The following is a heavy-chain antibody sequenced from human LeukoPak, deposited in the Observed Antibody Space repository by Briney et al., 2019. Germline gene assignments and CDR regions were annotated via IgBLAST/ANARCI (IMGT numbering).Heavy chain of an antibody. D-gene: IGHD6-19*01. CDR1: GGSISGYY. CDR3: ARDGRAGSLFAY. Sequence: SETLPLTCTVSGGSISGYYWSWIRQPPGKGLEWAGYISYSGSTNYNPSLKSRVTISVDTSKNQFSLKLSSVTAADTAIYYCARDGRAGSLFAYWGQGTLVTVSS. CDR2: ISYSGST. V-gene: IGHV4-59*01. J-gene: IGHJ4*02.